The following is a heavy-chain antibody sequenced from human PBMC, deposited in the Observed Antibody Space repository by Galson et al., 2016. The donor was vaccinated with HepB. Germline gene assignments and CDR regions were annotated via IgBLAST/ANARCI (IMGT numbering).Heavy chain of an antibody. CDR2: MSHTGGT. CDR3: ARLVRGVRARAFDI. CDR1: GASITSGPW. J-gene: IGHJ3*02. V-gene: IGHV4-4*02. D-gene: IGHD3-10*01. Sequence: TLSLTCGVSGASITSGPWWSCVRQPPGKGLEWIGEMSHTGGTNYNPSLKSRVTISLDTSKNQFSLKLTSVTAADTAVYYCARLVRGVRARAFDIWGQGTMVTVSS.